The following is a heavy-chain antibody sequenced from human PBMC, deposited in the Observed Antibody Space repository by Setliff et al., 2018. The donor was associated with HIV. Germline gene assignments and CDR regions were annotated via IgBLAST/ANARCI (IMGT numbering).Heavy chain of an antibody. D-gene: IGHD1-1*01. CDR3: VRTYNDLENYYHHYYYMDV. J-gene: IGHJ6*03. Sequence: SETLSLTCTASGGSMSSYYWSWIRQPPGKGLEWIGYIYYSGSTNYNPSLKSRVTISVDTSKNQFSLKLRSVTAADTAVYYCVRTYNDLENYYHHYYYMDVWGKGTTVTVS. CDR1: GGSMSSYY. V-gene: IGHV4-59*08. CDR2: IYYSGST.